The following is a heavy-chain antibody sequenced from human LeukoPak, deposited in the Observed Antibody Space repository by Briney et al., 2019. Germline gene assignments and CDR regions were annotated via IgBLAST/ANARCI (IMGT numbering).Heavy chain of an antibody. CDR1: GYTFTGYY. Sequence: ASVKVSCKASGYTFTGYYMHWVRQAPGQGLEWMGWINPNSGGTNYAQKFQGRVTMTRDTSISTAYMELSRLRSDDTAVYYCARAKTTVVTPLGYWGQGTLVTVSS. CDR2: INPNSGGT. V-gene: IGHV1-2*02. J-gene: IGHJ4*02. D-gene: IGHD4-23*01. CDR3: ARAKTTVVTPLGY.